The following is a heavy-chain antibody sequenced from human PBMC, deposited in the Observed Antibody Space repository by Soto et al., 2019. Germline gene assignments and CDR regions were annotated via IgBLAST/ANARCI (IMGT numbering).Heavy chain of an antibody. J-gene: IGHJ5*02. CDR3: ASSQEQGTPRPYHWFDP. CDR2: IYYSGST. CDR1: GGSISSSSYY. Sequence: SETLSLTCTVSGGSISSSSYYWGWIRQPPGKGLEWIGSIYYSGSTYYNTSLKSRVTISVDTSKNQFSLKLSSVTAADTSVYYCASSQEQGTPRPYHWFDPWGQGTLVTVSS. D-gene: IGHD1-26*01. V-gene: IGHV4-39*01.